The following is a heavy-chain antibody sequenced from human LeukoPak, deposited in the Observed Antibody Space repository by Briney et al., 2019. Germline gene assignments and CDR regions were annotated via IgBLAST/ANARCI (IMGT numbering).Heavy chain of an antibody. CDR3: ARDRIKSGSYYFDY. Sequence: QPGGSLRLSCAASAFTFSDYSMNWVRQAPGKGLEWIPYISGRSSTIYYADSVKGRFTISRDNAKNSMYLQMNSLRSEDTAVYYCARDRIKSGSYYFDYWGQGTLVTVSS. D-gene: IGHD1-26*01. J-gene: IGHJ4*02. CDR2: ISGRSSTI. V-gene: IGHV3-48*01. CDR1: AFTFSDYS.